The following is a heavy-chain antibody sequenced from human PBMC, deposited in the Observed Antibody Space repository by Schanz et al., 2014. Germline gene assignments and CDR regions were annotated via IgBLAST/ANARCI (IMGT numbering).Heavy chain of an antibody. J-gene: IGHJ3*01. Sequence: EVQLVESGGGLIQPGGSLRLSCAASGFSVSTNYMSWARQAPGKGLEWISSLYINAGSTRYADSVKGRFFISRDSSKNPLFLQMNSLRADDTAIYFCARDEGRDGYNLAFDVWGQGTLVTVSS. D-gene: IGHD2-21*01. V-gene: IGHV3-53*01. CDR1: GFSVSTNY. CDR3: ARDEGRDGYNLAFDV. CDR2: LYINAGST.